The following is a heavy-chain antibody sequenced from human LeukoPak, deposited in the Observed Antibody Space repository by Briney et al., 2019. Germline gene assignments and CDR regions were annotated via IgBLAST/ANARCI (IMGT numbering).Heavy chain of an antibody. Sequence: GGSLRLSCAASGFTFSSYGMHWVRQAPGKGLEWVAVISYDGSNKYYADSVKGRFTISRDNSKNTLYLQMNSLRAEDTAVYYCAKDRGATIPAYYFDYWGQGALVTVSS. CDR1: GFTFSSYG. J-gene: IGHJ4*02. CDR3: AKDRGATIPAYYFDY. CDR2: ISYDGSNK. V-gene: IGHV3-30*18. D-gene: IGHD5-24*01.